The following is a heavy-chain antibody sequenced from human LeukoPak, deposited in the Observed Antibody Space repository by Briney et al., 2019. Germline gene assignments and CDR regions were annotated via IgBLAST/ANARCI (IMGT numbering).Heavy chain of an antibody. CDR1: GGSISSSSYY. CDR2: IYYSGST. V-gene: IGHV4-39*01. CDR3: GRHVVPFYGSGSFYYYYYYMDV. Sequence: PSETLSLTCTVSGGSISSSSYYWGWIRQPPGKGLEWIGSIYYSGSTYYNPSLKSRVTISVDTSKNQFSLKLSSVTAADTAVYYCGRHVVPFYGSGSFYYYYYYMDVWAKGPRSPSP. J-gene: IGHJ6*03. D-gene: IGHD3-10*01.